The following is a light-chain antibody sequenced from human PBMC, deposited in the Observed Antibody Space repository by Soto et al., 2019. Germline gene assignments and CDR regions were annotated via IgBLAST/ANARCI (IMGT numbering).Light chain of an antibody. Sequence: AFQLTQSPSSLSASVGDRVTITCRASQGIRNDLGWYQHKPGKAPKLLIHAASSLQSGVPSRFSGSASGTEFTLTISSLQPEDLASYYCLQDHSYPWTFGQGTKVEI. J-gene: IGKJ1*01. CDR1: QGIRND. CDR2: AAS. V-gene: IGKV1-6*01. CDR3: LQDHSYPWT.